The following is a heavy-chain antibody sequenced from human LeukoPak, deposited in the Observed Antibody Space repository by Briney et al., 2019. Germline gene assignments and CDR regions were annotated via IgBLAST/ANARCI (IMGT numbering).Heavy chain of an antibody. CDR1: GGSISSYY. CDR2: IYYSGST. J-gene: IGHJ6*02. CDR3: ARYTRGTKVMDV. Sequence: SETLSLTCTVSGGSISSYYWSWIRQPPGKGLEWIGYIYYSGSTNYNPSLKSRVTISVDTSKNQFSLKLSSVTAADTAVYYCARYTRGTKVMDVWGQGTTVTVS. V-gene: IGHV4-59*08. D-gene: IGHD1-26*01.